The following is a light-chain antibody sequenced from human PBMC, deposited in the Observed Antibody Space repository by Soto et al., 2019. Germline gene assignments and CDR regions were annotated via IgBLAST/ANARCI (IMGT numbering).Light chain of an antibody. CDR1: QSINSW. J-gene: IGKJ3*01. CDR3: QQYNSYSIFT. CDR2: KAS. V-gene: IGKV1-5*03. Sequence: DIQMTQSPSTLSASVGDRVIITCRASQSINSWLAWYQQKPGKPPNLLIYKASTLETGVPSRFSGSGSETEFTLTISSLQPDDFATYYCQQYNSYSIFTFGPGTIVDI.